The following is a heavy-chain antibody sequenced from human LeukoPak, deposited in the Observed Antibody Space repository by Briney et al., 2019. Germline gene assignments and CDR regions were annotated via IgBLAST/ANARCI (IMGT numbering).Heavy chain of an antibody. CDR1: GGSISSSSYY. V-gene: IGHV4-39*01. CDR2: IHYSGST. J-gene: IGHJ4*02. CDR3: ARHPSGSSFDY. Sequence: SETLSLTXTVSGGSISSSSYYWGWICQPPGKGLQWIATIHYSGSTYHNPSLKSRVTMSVDTSKNQFSLKLSSVTAADTAVYYCARHPSGSSFDYWGQGTLVTVSS. D-gene: IGHD3-22*01.